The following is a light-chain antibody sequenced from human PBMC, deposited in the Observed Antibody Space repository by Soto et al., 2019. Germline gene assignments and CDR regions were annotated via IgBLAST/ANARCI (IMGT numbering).Light chain of an antibody. Sequence: QSALTQPASVSGSPGQSITISCTGTSSDVGGYNYVSWYQQHPGKAPELMIYEVSNRPSGVSNRFSGSKSGNTASLTISGLQAEDEADYYCSSYTTSNTFYVFGTGTKLTVL. CDR2: EVS. J-gene: IGLJ1*01. CDR1: SSDVGGYNY. CDR3: SSYTTSNTFYV. V-gene: IGLV2-14*01.